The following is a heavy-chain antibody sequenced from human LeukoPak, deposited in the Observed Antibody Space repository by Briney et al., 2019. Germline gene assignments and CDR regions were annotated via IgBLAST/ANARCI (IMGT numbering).Heavy chain of an antibody. CDR2: ISSSGSTI. CDR3: ARDSGSYPWYFDY. V-gene: IGHV3-11*04. Sequence: GGSLRLSCAASGFTFSDYYMSWIRQAPGKGLEWVSYISSSGSTIYYADSVRGRFTISRDNAKNSLYLQMNSLRAEDTAVYYCARDSGSYPWYFDYWGQGTLVTVSS. D-gene: IGHD1-26*01. CDR1: GFTFSDYY. J-gene: IGHJ4*02.